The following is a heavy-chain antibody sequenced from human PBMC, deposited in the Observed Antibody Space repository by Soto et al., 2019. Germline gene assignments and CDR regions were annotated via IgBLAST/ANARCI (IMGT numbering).Heavy chain of an antibody. Sequence: QVQLVESGGGLVRPGGSLRLYCEASGFTFRDYYMTWFRQAPGKGMEWLSYIDSSTKYTNYADSVKGRFTISRDNAKNSLYLPMNSLRADEPSVYYCAREYYYTMDVWGQGTMVTVSS. CDR3: AREYYYTMDV. V-gene: IGHV3-11*05. J-gene: IGHJ6*02. CDR2: IDSSTKYT. CDR1: GFTFRDYY.